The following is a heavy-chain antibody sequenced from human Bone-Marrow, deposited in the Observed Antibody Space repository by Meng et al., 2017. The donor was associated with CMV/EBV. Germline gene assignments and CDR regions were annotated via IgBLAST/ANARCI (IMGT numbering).Heavy chain of an antibody. Sequence: SETLSLTCTVSGGSISSYYWSWIRQPPGKGLEWIGYIYYSGSTNYNPSLKSRVTISVDTSKNQFSPKLSSVTAADTAVYYCARAGDPVKWYFDLWGRGTLVSGSS. CDR2: IYYSGST. V-gene: IGHV4-59*01. J-gene: IGHJ2*01. CDR3: ARAGDPVKWYFDL. CDR1: GGSISSYY.